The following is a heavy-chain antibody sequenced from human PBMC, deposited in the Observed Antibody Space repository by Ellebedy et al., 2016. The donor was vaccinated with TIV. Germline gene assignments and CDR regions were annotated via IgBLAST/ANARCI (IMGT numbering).Heavy chain of an antibody. CDR2: ISSSGSTT. CDR3: ARDDSSGYPRYFDY. V-gene: IGHV3-48*03. Sequence: GESLKISCAASGFHFSSYDVNWVRQAPGRGLEWLSYISSSGSTTKYADSVKGRFTISRDNAKNSLYLQMNSLRAEDTAVCYCARDDSSGYPRYFDYWGQGTLVTVSS. J-gene: IGHJ4*02. CDR1: GFHFSSYD. D-gene: IGHD3-22*01.